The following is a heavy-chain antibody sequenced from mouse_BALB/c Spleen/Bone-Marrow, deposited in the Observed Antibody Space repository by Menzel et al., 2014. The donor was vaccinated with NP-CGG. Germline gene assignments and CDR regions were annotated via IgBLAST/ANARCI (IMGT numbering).Heavy chain of an antibody. CDR1: GFNIKDTY. Sequence: VQLQQSGAELVKPGASVKLSCTASGFNIKDTYMHWVKQGPEQGLGWIGRIDPANGNTKYDPKFQGKATITADTSSNTAYLQLSSLTSEDTAVYYCATMITDWYFDVWGAGTTVTVSS. CDR2: IDPANGNT. J-gene: IGHJ1*01. D-gene: IGHD2-4*01. CDR3: ATMITDWYFDV. V-gene: IGHV14-3*02.